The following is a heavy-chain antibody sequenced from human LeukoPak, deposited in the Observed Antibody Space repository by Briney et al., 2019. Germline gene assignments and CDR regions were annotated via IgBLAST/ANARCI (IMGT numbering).Heavy chain of an antibody. V-gene: IGHV3-30*02. CDR1: GFTFSSYG. CDR2: IRYDGSNK. J-gene: IGHJ4*02. CDR3: AKYGGDYYDSSGLIT. D-gene: IGHD3-22*01. Sequence: PGGSLRLSCAASGFTFSSYGMHWVRQAPGKGLEWVAFIRYDGSNKYYADSVKGRFTISRDNSKNTLYLQMNSLRAEDTAVYYCAKYGGDYYDSSGLITGGQGTLVTVSS.